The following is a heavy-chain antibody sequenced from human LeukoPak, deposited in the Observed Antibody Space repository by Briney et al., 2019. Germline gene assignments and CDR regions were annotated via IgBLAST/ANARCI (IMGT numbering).Heavy chain of an antibody. V-gene: IGHV1-18*04. CDR1: GYTFTSYY. CDR3: ARRWIRYCGGDCYWFDP. Sequence: GASVKVSCKASGYTFTSYYMHWVRQAPGQGLEWMGWISTYNGNTNYAQKLQGRVTMTTDTSTSTAYMELRSLRSDDTAVYYCARRWIRYCGGDCYWFDPWGQGTLVTVSS. D-gene: IGHD2-21*02. J-gene: IGHJ5*02. CDR2: ISTYNGNT.